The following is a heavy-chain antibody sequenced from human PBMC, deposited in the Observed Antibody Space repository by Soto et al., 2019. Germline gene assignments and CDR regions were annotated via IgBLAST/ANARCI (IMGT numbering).Heavy chain of an antibody. D-gene: IGHD5-12*01. CDR3: ARDDKRGYDFGY. J-gene: IGHJ4*02. Sequence: GGSLRLSCAASGFTFSTYSINWVRQAPGKGLEWVSSISGSSTYIFYADSVKGRFTISRDNAKNSLYLQMNSLRAEDTAVYYCARDDKRGYDFGYWGQGTLVTVSS. CDR2: ISGSSTYI. CDR1: GFTFSTYS. V-gene: IGHV3-21*01.